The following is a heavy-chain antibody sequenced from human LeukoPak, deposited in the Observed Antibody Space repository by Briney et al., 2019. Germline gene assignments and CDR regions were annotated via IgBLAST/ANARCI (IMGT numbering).Heavy chain of an antibody. CDR3: ARGSYYDSSGYY. D-gene: IGHD3-22*01. CDR1: GFTFSTYA. J-gene: IGHJ4*02. CDR2: LSGSGDTT. V-gene: IGHV3-23*01. Sequence: GGSLRLSCAASGFTFSTYAMSWVRQAPGKGLEWVSSLSGSGDTTYYADSVKGRFTISRDNSKNTLYVQMNSLRAEDAAVYYCARGSYYDSSGYYWGQGTLVTVSS.